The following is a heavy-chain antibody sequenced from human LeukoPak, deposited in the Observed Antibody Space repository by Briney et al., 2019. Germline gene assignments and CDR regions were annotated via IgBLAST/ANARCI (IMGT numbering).Heavy chain of an antibody. CDR2: ISGSGGST. V-gene: IGHV3-23*01. CDR3: AKGIVGATTADC. CDR1: GFSFSSYT. J-gene: IGHJ4*02. D-gene: IGHD1-26*01. Sequence: AGGSLRLSCAASGFSFSSYTMSWVRQAPGKGLEWVSAISGSGGSTYYADSVKDRFTISRDNSKNTLYLQMNSLRAEDTAVYYCAKGIVGATTADCWGQGTLVTVSS.